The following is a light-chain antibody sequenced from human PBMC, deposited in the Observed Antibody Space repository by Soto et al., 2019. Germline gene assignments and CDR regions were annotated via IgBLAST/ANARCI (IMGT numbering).Light chain of an antibody. Sequence: QSALTQPASVSGSPGQSITISCTGTSSDVGNYNLVSWYQQHPGKAPKFIIYEGNKRPSGVSHRFSGSKSGNTASLTISGLQAEDEADYYCCSYAGSSTYVFGTGTKLTVL. J-gene: IGLJ1*01. CDR2: EGN. V-gene: IGLV2-23*01. CDR3: CSYAGSSTYV. CDR1: SSDVGNYNL.